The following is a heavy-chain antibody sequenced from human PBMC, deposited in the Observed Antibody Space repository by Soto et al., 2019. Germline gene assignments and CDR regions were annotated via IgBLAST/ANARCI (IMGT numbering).Heavy chain of an antibody. CDR1: GYTFTGYY. D-gene: IGHD3-3*01. CDR3: ARVGRTTYYDFWSGPRSSNWFDP. Sequence: QVQLVQAGAEVKKPGASVKVSCKASGYTFTGYYMHWVRQAPGQGLEWMGWINPNSGGTNYAQKFQGWVTMTRDTSIRTAYLELSRLRSDDTAVYYCARVGRTTYYDFWSGPRSSNWFDPWGQGPLVTVSS. J-gene: IGHJ5*02. V-gene: IGHV1-2*04. CDR2: INPNSGGT.